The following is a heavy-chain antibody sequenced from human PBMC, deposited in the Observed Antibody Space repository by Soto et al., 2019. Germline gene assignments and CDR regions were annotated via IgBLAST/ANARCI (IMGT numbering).Heavy chain of an antibody. D-gene: IGHD3-10*01. Sequence: SETLSLPCAVSGGSISRSYWWCWVHQLPGKGLEWIGEIYHSGSTIYNPSLQSRVTLSVDKSKNESSLKMSSVTDADTAVYYCTSKCGQLLADAFDIWGQGTMVTVSS. J-gene: IGHJ3*02. CDR2: IYHSGST. V-gene: IGHV4-4*02. CDR1: GGSISRSYW. CDR3: TSKCGQLLADAFDI.